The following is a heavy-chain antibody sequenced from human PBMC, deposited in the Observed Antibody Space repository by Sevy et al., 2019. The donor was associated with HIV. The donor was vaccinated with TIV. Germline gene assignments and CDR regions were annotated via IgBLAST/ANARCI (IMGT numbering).Heavy chain of an antibody. J-gene: IGHJ1*01. Sequence: GGSLRLSCVASGFTFSSYEMNWVRQAPGKGLEWVSHISTSGSIIHYEDSVKGRFTISRDNAKNSLYLQMNSLRAEDTAVYYCAREDGSRQYFQYWGQCTLVTVSS. CDR1: GFTFSSYE. D-gene: IGHD6-13*01. V-gene: IGHV3-48*03. CDR2: ISTSGSII. CDR3: AREDGSRQYFQY.